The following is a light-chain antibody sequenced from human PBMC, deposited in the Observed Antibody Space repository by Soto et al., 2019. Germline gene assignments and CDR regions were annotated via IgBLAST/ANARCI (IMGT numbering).Light chain of an antibody. CDR3: QQYCSSPRT. CDR1: QSVSSSY. CDR2: GAS. J-gene: IGKJ1*01. Sequence: EIVLTQSPGTLSLSPGERATLSCRASQSVSSSYLAWYQQKPGQATRLLIYGASSRASGIPDRFSGSGSGADFTLTISRLEPEDFAVSYCQQYCSSPRTFGQGTKV. V-gene: IGKV3-20*01.